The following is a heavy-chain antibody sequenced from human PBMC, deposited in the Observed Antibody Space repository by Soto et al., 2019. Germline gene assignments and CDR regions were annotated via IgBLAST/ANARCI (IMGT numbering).Heavy chain of an antibody. J-gene: IGHJ4*02. CDR2: INAGNGNT. CDR1: GYTFTSYA. Sequence: QVQLVQSGAEEKKPGASVKVSCKASGYTFTSYAMHWVRQAPGQRLEWMGWINAGNGNTKYSQKFQGRVTITRDTSVSTAYMELSSLRSEDTAVYYCARARAAGLLFDYWGQGTLVTVSS. CDR3: ARARAAGLLFDY. D-gene: IGHD6-13*01. V-gene: IGHV1-3*05.